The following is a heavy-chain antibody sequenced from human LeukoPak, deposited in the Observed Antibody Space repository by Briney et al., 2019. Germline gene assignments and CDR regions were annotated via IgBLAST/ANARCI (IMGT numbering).Heavy chain of an antibody. J-gene: IGHJ5*02. CDR1: GGSFSGYY. Sequence: KPSETLSLTCAVYGGSFSGYYWSWIRQPPGKGLEWIGEINHSGSTNYNPSLKSRVTISVDTSKNQFSLKLSSVTAADTAVYYCARDSYDFWSGYSIGWFDPWGQETLVTVSS. CDR2: INHSGST. CDR3: ARDSYDFWSGYSIGWFDP. D-gene: IGHD3-3*01. V-gene: IGHV4-34*01.